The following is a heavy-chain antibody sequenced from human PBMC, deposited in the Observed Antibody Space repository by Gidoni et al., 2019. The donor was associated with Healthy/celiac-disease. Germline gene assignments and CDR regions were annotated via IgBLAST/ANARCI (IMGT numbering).Heavy chain of an antibody. CDR1: GFTFSSYC. V-gene: IGHV3-7*01. CDR2: IKQDGSEK. D-gene: IGHD3-22*01. J-gene: IGHJ6*02. CDR3: ARDRLYDSSGYSDYYGMDV. Sequence: EVQLVESGGGLVQPGGSLRLSCAASGFTFSSYCMSWVRQAPGKGLEWVANIKQDGSEKYYVDSVKGRFTISRDNAKNSLYLQMNSLRAEDTAVYYCARDRLYDSSGYSDYYGMDVWGQGTTVTVSS.